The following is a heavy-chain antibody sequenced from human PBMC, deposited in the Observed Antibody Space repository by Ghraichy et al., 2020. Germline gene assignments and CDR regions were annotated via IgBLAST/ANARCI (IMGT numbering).Heavy chain of an antibody. V-gene: IGHV1-8*01. CDR1: GYTFTSYD. D-gene: IGHD2-8*01. J-gene: IGHJ4*02. CDR3: ARGYRNDYCTNGVCYTPFASSY. Sequence: ASVKVSCKASGYTFTSYDINWVRQATGQGLEWMGWMNPNSGNTGYAQKFQGRVTMTRNTSISTAYMELSSLRSEDTAVYYCARGYRNDYCTNGVCYTPFASSYWGQGTLVTVSS. CDR2: MNPNSGNT.